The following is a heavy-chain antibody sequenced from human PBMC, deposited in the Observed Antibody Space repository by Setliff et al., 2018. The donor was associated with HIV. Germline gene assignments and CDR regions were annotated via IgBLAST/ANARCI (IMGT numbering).Heavy chain of an antibody. Sequence: ASVKVSCKASGYIFTNYHMHWVRQAPGQGLEWMGVINPLIGNTIYAQKFQGRVTMTRDMSASTVYMELTSLRYEDMAVYYCARGLRQDRSNSDVFDIWGQGTVVTVSS. CDR2: INPLIGNT. CDR3: ARGLRQDRSNSDVFDI. J-gene: IGHJ3*02. CDR1: GYIFTNYH. D-gene: IGHD4-4*01. V-gene: IGHV1-46*01.